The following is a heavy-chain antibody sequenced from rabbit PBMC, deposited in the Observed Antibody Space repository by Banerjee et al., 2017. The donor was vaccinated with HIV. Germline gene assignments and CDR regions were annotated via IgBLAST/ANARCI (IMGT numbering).Heavy chain of an antibody. V-gene: IGHV1S43*01. CDR3: ASLPCDTSSGDYIEGVLPVHFNL. CDR2: IGTTTGST. J-gene: IGHJ4*01. Sequence: QQQLEESGGGLVKPGGTLTLTCKASGIDFSSYYYMCWVRQAPGKGLELIACIGTTTGSTYYASWVNGRFTISRSTSLNTVDLKMTSLTAADTATYFCASLPCDTSSGDYIEGVLPVHFNLWGPGTLVTVS. D-gene: IGHD1-1*01. CDR1: GIDFSSYYY.